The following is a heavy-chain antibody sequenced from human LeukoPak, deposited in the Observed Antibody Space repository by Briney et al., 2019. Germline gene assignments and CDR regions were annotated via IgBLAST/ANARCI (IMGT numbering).Heavy chain of an antibody. CDR2: ISAYNGNT. D-gene: IGHD1-26*01. V-gene: IGHV1-18*01. Sequence: ASVKVSCEASGYTFTSYGISWVRQAPGQGLEWMGWISAYNGNTNYAQKLQGRVTMTTDTSTSTAYMELRSLRSDDTAVYYCASPSGSYSPFDYWGQGTLVTVSS. CDR3: ASPSGSYSPFDY. CDR1: GYTFTSYG. J-gene: IGHJ4*02.